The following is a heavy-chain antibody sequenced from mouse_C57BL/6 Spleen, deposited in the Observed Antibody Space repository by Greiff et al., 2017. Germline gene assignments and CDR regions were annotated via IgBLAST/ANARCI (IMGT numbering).Heavy chain of an antibody. D-gene: IGHD2-2*01. J-gene: IGHJ3*01. CDR3: ARWGVTTEFAY. CDR2: IYPGGGYT. CDR1: GYTFTNYW. V-gene: IGHV1-63*01. Sequence: QVQLKESGAELVRPGTSVKMSCKASGYTFTNYWIGWAKQRPGNGLEWIGEIYPGGGYTNYNEKFKGKATLTADKSSSSAYMQFSSLTSEYSAIYCCARWGVTTEFAYWGQGTLVTVSA.